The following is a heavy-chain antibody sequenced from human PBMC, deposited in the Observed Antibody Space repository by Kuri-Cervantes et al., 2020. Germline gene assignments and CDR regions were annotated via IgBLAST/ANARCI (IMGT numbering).Heavy chain of an antibody. Sequence: GESLKISCAASGFTFSSYSMNWVRQAPGKGLELVSSISSSSSYIYYADSVKGRFTISRDNAKNSLYLQMNSLRAEDTAVYYCARDANVYYYYGMDVWGQGTTVTVSS. CDR1: GFTFSSYS. V-gene: IGHV3-21*01. CDR3: ARDANVYYYYGMDV. CDR2: ISSSSSYI. J-gene: IGHJ6*02.